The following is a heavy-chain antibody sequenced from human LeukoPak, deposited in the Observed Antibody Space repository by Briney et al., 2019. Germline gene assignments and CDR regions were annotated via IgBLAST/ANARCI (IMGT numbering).Heavy chain of an antibody. Sequence: SETLSLTCTVSGGSISSYYLSWIRQPPGKGLAWIGYIYYSGSTNYNPSLKSRVTISVDTSKNQFSLKLSSVTAADTSVYYCARVGEGMVDFDYWGQGTLVTVSS. V-gene: IGHV4-59*01. CDR1: GGSISSYY. CDR3: ARVGEGMVDFDY. D-gene: IGHD2-8*01. J-gene: IGHJ4*02. CDR2: IYYSGST.